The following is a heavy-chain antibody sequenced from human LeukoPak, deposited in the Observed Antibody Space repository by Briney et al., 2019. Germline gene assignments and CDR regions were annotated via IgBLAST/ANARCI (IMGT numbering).Heavy chain of an antibody. CDR3: AKGRGYNYGYIFGYFDY. Sequence: GGSLRLSCAASGFTFDTYNFNWVRQAPGKGLEWVATIRSYSSYIHYADSVKGRFTISRDNAKNSLYLQMNSLRAEDTALYYCAKGRGYNYGYIFGYFDYWGQGTLVTVSS. D-gene: IGHD5-18*01. CDR2: IRSYSSYI. V-gene: IGHV3-21*04. J-gene: IGHJ4*02. CDR1: GFTFDTYN.